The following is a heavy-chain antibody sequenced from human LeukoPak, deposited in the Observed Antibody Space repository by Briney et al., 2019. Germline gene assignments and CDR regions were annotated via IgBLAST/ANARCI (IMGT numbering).Heavy chain of an antibody. CDR3: ARGAADYGDYFDAFDI. V-gene: IGHV3-21*01. Sequence: PGGSLRLSCAASGFTFSSYSMNWVRLAPGKGLEWVSSISSSSSYIYYADSVKGRFTISRDHAKNSLYLQMNSLRAEDTAVYYCARGAADYGDYFDAFDIWGQGTMVTVSS. CDR2: ISSSSSYI. J-gene: IGHJ3*02. CDR1: GFTFSSYS. D-gene: IGHD4-17*01.